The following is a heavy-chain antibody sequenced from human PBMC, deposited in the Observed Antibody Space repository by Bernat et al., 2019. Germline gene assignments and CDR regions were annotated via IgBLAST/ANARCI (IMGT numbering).Heavy chain of an antibody. V-gene: IGHV1-2*04. CDR2: INPNSGGT. Sequence: QVQLVQSGAEVKKPGASVKVSCKASGYTFTGYYMHWVRQAPGQGLEWMGWINPNSGGTNYAQKFQGWVTMTRDTSISTAYMELSRLRSDDTAVYFCVRAVAGNYYGMDVWGQGTTVTVSS. D-gene: IGHD6-19*01. CDR3: VRAVAGNYYGMDV. CDR1: GYTFTGYY. J-gene: IGHJ6*02.